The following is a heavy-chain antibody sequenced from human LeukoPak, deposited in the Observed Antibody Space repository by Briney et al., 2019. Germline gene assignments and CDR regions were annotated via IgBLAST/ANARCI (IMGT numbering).Heavy chain of an antibody. V-gene: IGHV3-74*01. D-gene: IGHD3-3*01. J-gene: IGHJ4*02. Sequence: GGSLRLSCAASGVTFSDYWMHWVRQAPGKGLVGVSRINSDGRITSYADSVKGRFTISRDNSKNTLYLQMNSLRAEDTAVYYCAKVLGVVIVHNDYWGQGTLVTVSS. CDR1: GVTFSDYW. CDR2: INSDGRIT. CDR3: AKVLGVVIVHNDY.